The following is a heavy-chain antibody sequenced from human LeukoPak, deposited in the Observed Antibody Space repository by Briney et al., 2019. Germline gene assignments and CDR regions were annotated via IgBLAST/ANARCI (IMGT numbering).Heavy chain of an antibody. J-gene: IGHJ4*02. V-gene: IGHV4-39*01. CDR3: ARHSSYYDFQY. Sequence: SETLSLTHTVSGDSISSGSYYWGWIRQPPGKGLEWVGSISFSGSAYHNPSLKSRVSISVDTSKNYFSLNLTSVTAADTAVYYCARHSSYYDFQYWGEGTLATVSS. CDR2: ISFSGSA. D-gene: IGHD3-3*01. CDR1: GDSISSGSYY.